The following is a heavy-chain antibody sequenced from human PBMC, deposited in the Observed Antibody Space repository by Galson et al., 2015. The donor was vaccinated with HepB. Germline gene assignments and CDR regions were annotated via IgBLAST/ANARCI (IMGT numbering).Heavy chain of an antibody. CDR3: ARDASPTTDAWYYFDY. CDR2: ISSSGNNI. D-gene: IGHD1-1*01. V-gene: IGHV3-48*02. CDR1: GFTFSSHS. Sequence: SLRLSCAASGFTFSSHSMNWVRQAPGKGLEWIAYISSSGNNIYYADFVKGRFSISRDNANNALYLQMDSLGDDDTAVYYCARDASPTTDAWYYFDYWGQGTLVTVSS. J-gene: IGHJ4*02.